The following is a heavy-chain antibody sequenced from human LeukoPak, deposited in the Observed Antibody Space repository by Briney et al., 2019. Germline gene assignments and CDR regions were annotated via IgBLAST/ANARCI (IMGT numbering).Heavy chain of an antibody. J-gene: IGHJ4*02. V-gene: IGHV3-30*02. CDR1: EFTFSTYG. Sequence: GGSLRLSCAASEFTFSTYGMHWVRQAPGKGLERVAFIRNDGSNKYHGDSVKGRFTISRDNSKNTLYLQMNSLRVEDTAVYYCAKAALGRGFCSTTSCFLDSWGQGTLVTVSS. CDR2: IRNDGSNK. D-gene: IGHD2-2*01. CDR3: AKAALGRGFCSTTSCFLDS.